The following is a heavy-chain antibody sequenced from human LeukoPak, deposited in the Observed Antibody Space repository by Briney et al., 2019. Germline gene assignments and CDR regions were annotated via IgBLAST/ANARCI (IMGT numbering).Heavy chain of an antibody. CDR2: MYYSGST. Sequence: SETLSLTCTVSGSSISSSDYYWSWIRQPPGKGLEWIAYMYYSGSTYYNPSLKSRVTMSADTSKNQLSLKLSSVTAADTAVYYCARPYYYDSRIDPWGQGILVTVSS. D-gene: IGHD3-22*01. CDR1: GSSISSSDYY. CDR3: ARPYYYDSRIDP. J-gene: IGHJ5*02. V-gene: IGHV4-30-4*01.